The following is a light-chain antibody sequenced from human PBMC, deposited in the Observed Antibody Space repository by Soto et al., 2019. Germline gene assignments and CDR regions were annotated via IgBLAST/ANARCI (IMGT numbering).Light chain of an antibody. CDR2: GAS. J-gene: IGKJ5*01. Sequence: EIVLTQSPGALSLSPGERATLSCRASQSVSSSYLAWYQQKPGQAPRLLILGASSRATGIPDRFSGSGSGTDFTLTISRLEPEDFAVDYCQQYVTSPSVTFGQGTRLEIK. CDR3: QQYVTSPSVT. CDR1: QSVSSSY. V-gene: IGKV3-20*01.